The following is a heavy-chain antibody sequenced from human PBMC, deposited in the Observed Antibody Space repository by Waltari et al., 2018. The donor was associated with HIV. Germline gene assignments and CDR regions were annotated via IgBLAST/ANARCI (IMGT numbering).Heavy chain of an antibody. CDR3: AKDNRDPLGTLWY. D-gene: IGHD2-21*01. CDR2: ISGSGGST. V-gene: IGHV3-23*01. CDR1: GFTFSSYA. Sequence: EVQLLESGGGLVQPGGSLRLSWSASGFTFSSYAMSWVRQAPGKGLEWVSFISGSGGSTYYADSVKGRFTISRDNSKNTLYLQMNSLRAEDTAVYYCAKDNRDPLGTLWYWGQGTLVTVSS. J-gene: IGHJ4*02.